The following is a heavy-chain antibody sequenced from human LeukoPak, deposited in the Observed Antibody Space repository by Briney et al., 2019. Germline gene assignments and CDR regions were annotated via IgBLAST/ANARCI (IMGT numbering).Heavy chain of an antibody. J-gene: IGHJ4*02. D-gene: IGHD3-22*01. Sequence: GGSLRLSCAASGFTFSSYAMSWVRQAPEKGLEWVSAISGSGGSTYYADSVKGRFTISRDNSKNTLYLQMNSLRAEDTAVYYCAKDPMSSYYYDSSGSWSDYWGQGTLVTVSS. CDR2: ISGSGGST. CDR3: AKDPMSSYYYDSSGSWSDY. V-gene: IGHV3-23*01. CDR1: GFTFSSYA.